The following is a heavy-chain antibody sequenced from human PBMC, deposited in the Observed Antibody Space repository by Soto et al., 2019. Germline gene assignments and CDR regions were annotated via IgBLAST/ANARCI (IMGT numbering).Heavy chain of an antibody. J-gene: IGHJ5*02. CDR2: IYYSGST. Sequence: QVQLQESGPGLVKPSQTLSLTCTVSGGSISSGGYYWSWIRQHPGKGLEWIGYIYYSGSTYYNPSLKSRFTISVDTSKNQFSLELSSVTAADTAVYYCATQTTVTTSGWFDPWGQGTLVTVSS. CDR3: ATQTTVTTSGWFDP. CDR1: GGSISSGGYY. V-gene: IGHV4-31*03. D-gene: IGHD4-4*01.